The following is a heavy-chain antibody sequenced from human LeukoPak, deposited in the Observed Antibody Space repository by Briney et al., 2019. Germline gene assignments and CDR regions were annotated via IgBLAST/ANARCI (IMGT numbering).Heavy chain of an antibody. V-gene: IGHV3-30*02. D-gene: IGHD6-19*01. CDR3: CGIAVAGIY. J-gene: IGHJ4*02. CDR1: GFTFSGYG. CDR2: IRYDESHK. Sequence: PGGSLRLSCAASGFTFSGYGMHWVRQAPGKGLEWVAFIRYDESHKYYIDSVKGRFTISRDNSKNTLYLQMNSLRAEDTAVYYCCGIAVAGIYWGQGTLVTVSP.